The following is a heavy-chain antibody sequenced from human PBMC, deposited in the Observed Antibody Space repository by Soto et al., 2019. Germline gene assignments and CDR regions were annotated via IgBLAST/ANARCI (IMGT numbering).Heavy chain of an antibody. J-gene: IGHJ3*02. CDR2: IRDRTNGYAT. V-gene: IGHV3-73*01. CDR1: GFSISGSG. CDR3: TRVDAPGDRAFDI. Sequence: EVQLVESGGGLVQPGGSLSLSCAASGFSISGSGIRWVRQASGKGLEWVASIRDRTNGYATGYTASVQGRISMYRDDSKNRAFLQMNSRNTEDTAVYDFTRVDAPGDRAFDIWGQETMVTVS.